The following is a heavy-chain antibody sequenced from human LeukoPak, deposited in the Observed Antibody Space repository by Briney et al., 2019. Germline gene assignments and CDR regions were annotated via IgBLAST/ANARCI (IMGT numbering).Heavy chain of an antibody. CDR1: GFTFSDYW. CDR2: INQDGSEK. J-gene: IGHJ4*02. Sequence: PGGSLRLSCAASGFTFSDYWMSWVRQAPGKGLEWVANINQDGSEKYYVDSVKGRFTISRDNAKNSLYLQMNSLRAQDTAVYYCARGPRGYSYAWGYWGQGTLVTVSS. CDR3: ARGPRGYSYAWGY. D-gene: IGHD5-18*01. V-gene: IGHV3-7*05.